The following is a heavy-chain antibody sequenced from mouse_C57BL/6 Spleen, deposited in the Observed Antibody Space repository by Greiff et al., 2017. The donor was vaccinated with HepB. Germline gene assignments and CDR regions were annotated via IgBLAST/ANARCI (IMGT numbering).Heavy chain of an antibody. CDR3: ARRDGSSYWYFDV. V-gene: IGHV5-2*03. D-gene: IGHD1-1*01. J-gene: IGHJ1*03. CDR1: EYEFPSHD. CDR2: INSDGGST. Sequence: EVKVVESGGGLVQPGESLKLSCESNEYEFPSHDMSWVRKTPEKRLELVAAINSDGGSTYYPDTMERRFIISRDNTKKTLYLQMSSLRSEDTAVYYCARRDGSSYWYFDVWGTGTTVTVSS.